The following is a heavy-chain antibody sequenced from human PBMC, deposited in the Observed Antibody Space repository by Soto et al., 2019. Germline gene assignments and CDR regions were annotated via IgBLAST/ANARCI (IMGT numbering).Heavy chain of an antibody. D-gene: IGHD3-22*01. V-gene: IGHV5-10-1*01. CDR3: ARQISDSDTGHNFQYCFDS. J-gene: IGHJ4*02. CDR2: IDPSDSQT. Sequence: GESLKISCKGSGYSFAGYWITWVRQKPGKGLEGMGRIDPSDSQTYYSPSFRGHVTISVTKSITTVFLQWSSLRASDTAMYYCARQISDSDTGHNFQYCFDSLGQGTPVTVSS. CDR1: GYSFAGYW.